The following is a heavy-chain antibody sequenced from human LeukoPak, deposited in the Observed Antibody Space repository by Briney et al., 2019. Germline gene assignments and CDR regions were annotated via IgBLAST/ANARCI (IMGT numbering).Heavy chain of an antibody. CDR1: GGSISSYY. Sequence: PSETLSLTCTVSGGSISSYYWSWIRQPPGKGLEWIGYIYYSGSTNYNPSLKSRVTISVDTSKNQFSMKLSSVTAADTAVYYCARFSDGGWEGYFDYWGQGTLVTVSS. CDR3: ARFSDGGWEGYFDY. D-gene: IGHD1-26*01. J-gene: IGHJ4*02. CDR2: IYYSGST. V-gene: IGHV4-59*01.